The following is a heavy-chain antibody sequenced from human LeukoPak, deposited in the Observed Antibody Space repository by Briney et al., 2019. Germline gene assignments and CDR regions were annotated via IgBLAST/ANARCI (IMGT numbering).Heavy chain of an antibody. D-gene: IGHD4-23*01. CDR1: GFTVSSNY. J-gene: IGHJ5*02. Sequence: GGSLRLSCAASGFTVSSNYMSWVRQAPGKGLEWVSAISGSGGSTYYADSVKGRFTISRDNSKNTLYLQMNSLRAEDTAVYYCAKGDYGGNFRWFDPWGQGTLVTVSS. CDR3: AKGDYGGNFRWFDP. V-gene: IGHV3-23*01. CDR2: ISGSGGST.